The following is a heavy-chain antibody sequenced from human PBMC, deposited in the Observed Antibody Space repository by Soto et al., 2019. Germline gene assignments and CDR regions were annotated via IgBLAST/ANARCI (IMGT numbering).Heavy chain of an antibody. D-gene: IGHD6-19*01. CDR3: ASAGRRRSSGWSVVRGYYYYYMDV. Sequence: ASQILSLTKGVEGGTCVDFDGSRISQTPGKGLEWIGEINHSGSTNYNPSLKSRVTISVDTSKNQFSLKLSSVTAADTAVYYCASAGRRRSSGWSVVRGYYYYYMDVWGKGTTVTVSS. CDR2: INHSGST. V-gene: IGHV4-34*01. CDR1: GGTCVDFD. J-gene: IGHJ6*03.